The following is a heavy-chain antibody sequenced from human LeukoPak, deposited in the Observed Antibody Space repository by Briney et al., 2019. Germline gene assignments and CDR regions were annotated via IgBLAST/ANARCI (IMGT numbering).Heavy chain of an antibody. V-gene: IGHV3-7*03. CDR1: GFTFSSYW. J-gene: IGHJ4*02. CDR2: IRQDGNEK. CDR3: ATSKLEWLFNFYY. Sequence: GGSLRLSCAASGFTFSSYWMSWVRQAPGKGLEWVANIRQDGNEKYYVDSVKGRFIISRDNAKNSLYLQINSLRAEDTAVYFCATSKLEWLFNFYYWGQGALVTVSS. D-gene: IGHD3-3*01.